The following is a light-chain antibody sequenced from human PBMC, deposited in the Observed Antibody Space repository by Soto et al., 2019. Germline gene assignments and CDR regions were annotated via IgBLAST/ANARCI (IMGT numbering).Light chain of an antibody. V-gene: IGKV3-11*01. CDR1: QSVSSY. Sequence: EIVLTQSPATLSLSPGERATLSCRASQSVSSYLAWYQQKPGQAPRLLIYDASNSATGIPARFSGSGSGTDFTLTISSLEPEYFAVYYCQQRSNWLSITFGQGTRLEIK. CDR3: QQRSNWLSIT. J-gene: IGKJ5*01. CDR2: DAS.